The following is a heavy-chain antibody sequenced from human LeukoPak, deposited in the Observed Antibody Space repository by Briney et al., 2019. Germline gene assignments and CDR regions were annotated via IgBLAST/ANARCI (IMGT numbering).Heavy chain of an antibody. CDR1: GGTFSSYA. Sequence: SVKVSCKASGGTFSSYAISWVRQAPGQGLEWMGGIIPIFGTANYAQKFQGRVTITADESTSTAYMELSSLRSEDTAVYYCAREYGSPHHGAFDIWGQGTMVTVSS. CDR3: AREYGSPHHGAFDI. J-gene: IGHJ3*02. V-gene: IGHV1-69*13. D-gene: IGHD1-1*01. CDR2: IIPIFGTA.